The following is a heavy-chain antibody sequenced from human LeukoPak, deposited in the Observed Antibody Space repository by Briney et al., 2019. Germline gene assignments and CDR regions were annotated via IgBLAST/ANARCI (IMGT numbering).Heavy chain of an antibody. D-gene: IGHD1-26*01. CDR2: INHSGST. V-gene: IGHV4-34*01. CDR1: GGSFSGYY. J-gene: IGHJ4*02. Sequence: SETLSLTCAVYGGSFSGYYWSWIRQPPGKGLEWIGEINHSGSTSYNPSLKSRVTISVDTSKNQFSLKLSSVTAADTAVYYCARGLSLVGATNDYWGQGTLVTVSS. CDR3: ARGLSLVGATNDY.